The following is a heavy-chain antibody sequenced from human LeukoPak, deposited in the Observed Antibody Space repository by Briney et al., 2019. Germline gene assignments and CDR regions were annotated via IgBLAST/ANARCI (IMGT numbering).Heavy chain of an antibody. D-gene: IGHD6-13*01. CDR3: ARGSIAAAEGSHWFDP. CDR2: IYYSGST. V-gene: IGHV4-59*01. Sequence: SETLSLTCAVYGGSFSSYYWSWIRQPPGKRLEWIGYIYYSGSTNSNPSLKSRVTISVDTSKNQFSLKLSSVTAADTAVYYCARGSIAAAEGSHWFDPWGQGTLVTVSS. CDR1: GGSFSSYY. J-gene: IGHJ5*02.